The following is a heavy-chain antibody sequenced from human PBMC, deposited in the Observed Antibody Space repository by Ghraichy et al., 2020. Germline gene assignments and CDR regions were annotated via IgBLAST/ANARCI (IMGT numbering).Heavy chain of an antibody. CDR1: GFTFSSYG. J-gene: IGHJ6*02. CDR2: ILYDGSNK. V-gene: IGHV3-33*06. CDR3: AKDLELLYYYYYYGMDV. Sequence: GGSLRLSCVASGFTFSSYGMHWVRQAPGKGLEWVAVILYDGSNKYYADSVKGRFTISRDNSKNTLYLQMNSLRAEDTAVYYCAKDLELLYYYYYYGMDVWGQGTTVTVSS. D-gene: IGHD1-26*01.